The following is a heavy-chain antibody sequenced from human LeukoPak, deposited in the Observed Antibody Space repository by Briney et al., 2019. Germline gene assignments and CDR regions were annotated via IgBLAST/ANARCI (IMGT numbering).Heavy chain of an antibody. Sequence: ASVRVSCKASGYTFTSYAMHWVRQAPGQRLEWMGWINAGNGNTKYSQKFQGRVTITRDTSASTAYMELSSLRSEDTAVYYCARAPITMVRGAYEGRSYGMDVWGKGTTVTVSS. J-gene: IGHJ6*04. CDR3: ARAPITMVRGAYEGRSYGMDV. V-gene: IGHV1-3*01. D-gene: IGHD3-10*01. CDR2: INAGNGNT. CDR1: GYTFTSYA.